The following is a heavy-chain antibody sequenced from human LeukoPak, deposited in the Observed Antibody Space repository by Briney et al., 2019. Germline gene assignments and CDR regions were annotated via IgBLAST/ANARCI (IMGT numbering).Heavy chain of an antibody. CDR3: ARVRVPYYYDSSGDLGFDP. Sequence: ASVKVSCKASGYTFTSYGISWVRQAPGQGLEWMGWISAYNGNTNYAQKFQGRVTMTRDTSISTAYMELSRLRSDDTAVYYCARVRVPYYYDSSGDLGFDPWGQGTLVTVSS. D-gene: IGHD3-22*01. CDR1: GYTFTSYG. V-gene: IGHV1-18*01. J-gene: IGHJ5*02. CDR2: ISAYNGNT.